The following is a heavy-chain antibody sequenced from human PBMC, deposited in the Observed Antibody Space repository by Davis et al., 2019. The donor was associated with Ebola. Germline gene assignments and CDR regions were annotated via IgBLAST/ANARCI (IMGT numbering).Heavy chain of an antibody. CDR3: ATSS. Sequence: GESLKISCAASGFTFSSYSMNWVRQAPGKGLEWVSSISGSGDDTNYADSVKGRFTISRDNSKNTLYLQMNSLRVEDTAVYYCATSSWGQGTLVTVSS. CDR1: GFTFSSYS. J-gene: IGHJ5*02. CDR2: ISGSGDDT. V-gene: IGHV3-23*01.